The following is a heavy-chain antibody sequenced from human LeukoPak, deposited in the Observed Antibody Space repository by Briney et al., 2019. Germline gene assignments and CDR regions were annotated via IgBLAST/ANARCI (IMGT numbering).Heavy chain of an antibody. J-gene: IGHJ3*02. CDR1: GYTFTTYY. CDR2: ISPSGGST. V-gene: IGHV1-46*01. CDR3: TRTYYYDSSGYYYGRDAFDI. D-gene: IGHD3-22*01. Sequence: ASVKISCKASGYTFTTYYIHWVRQAPGQGLEWMGIISPSGGSTSYAQKFQGRVTMTRDTSTSTVYMELSSLRSEDTAVYYCTRTYYYDSSGYYYGRDAFDIWGQGTMVTVSS.